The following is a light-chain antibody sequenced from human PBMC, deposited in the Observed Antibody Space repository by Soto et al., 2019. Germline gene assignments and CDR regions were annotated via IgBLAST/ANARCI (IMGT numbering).Light chain of an antibody. CDR1: QSVSSY. Sequence: PGERATLSCRASQSVSSYLAWYQQKPGQAPRLLIYDASNRATGIPARFSGSGSGTDFTLTISSLEPEDFAVYYCQQRSIWVTFGGGTKVQIK. CDR3: QQRSIWVT. V-gene: IGKV3-11*01. J-gene: IGKJ4*01. CDR2: DAS.